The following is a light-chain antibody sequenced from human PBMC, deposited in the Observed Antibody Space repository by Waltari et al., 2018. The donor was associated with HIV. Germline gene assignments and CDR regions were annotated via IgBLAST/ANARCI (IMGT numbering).Light chain of an antibody. CDR3: QQRSNWRRSGLT. Sequence: LTQSPGTLSLSPGERATLFCRASQPVGAYISWYQHKSGQPPRLLIYGTSFRAPGVPDRFGASGSGTDFTLTITRLEPEDFAVYYCQQRSNWRRSGLTFGGGTKVEIK. CDR1: QPVGAY. J-gene: IGKJ4*01. V-gene: IGKV3D-20*02. CDR2: GTS.